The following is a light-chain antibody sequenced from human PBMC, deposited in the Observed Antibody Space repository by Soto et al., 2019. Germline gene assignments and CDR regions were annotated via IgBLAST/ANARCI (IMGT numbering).Light chain of an antibody. Sequence: EIVLTQSPGTLSLSPGERATLSCRASQSVSSIYLAWYQQKPGQAPRLLIYGASIRATGIPDRFSGSGSGTDFSLTISRLEPEDFAVYYCQQYGSSLSITFGQGTRLEIK. CDR2: GAS. V-gene: IGKV3-20*01. CDR3: QQYGSSLSIT. CDR1: QSVSSIY. J-gene: IGKJ5*01.